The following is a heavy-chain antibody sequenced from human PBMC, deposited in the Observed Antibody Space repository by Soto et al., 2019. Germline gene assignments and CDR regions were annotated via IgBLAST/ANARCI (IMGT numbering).Heavy chain of an antibody. Sequence: GTSVEVSSKASGYGYTGYYRQSLRQSTGQGLEWMGWINPNSGGTNYAQKFQGWVTMTRDTSISTAYMELSRLRSDDTAVYYCARGPYCSSTSCYLGDWGQGTLVTVSS. CDR3: ARGPYCSSTSCYLGD. CDR2: INPNSGGT. V-gene: IGHV1-2*04. D-gene: IGHD2-2*01. CDR1: GYGYTGYY. J-gene: IGHJ4*02.